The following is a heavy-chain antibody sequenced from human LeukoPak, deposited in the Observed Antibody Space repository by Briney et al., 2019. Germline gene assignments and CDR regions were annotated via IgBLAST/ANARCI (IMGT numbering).Heavy chain of an antibody. Sequence: GRSLRLSCAASGFTFSSYGMHWVRQAPGKGLVWVAVISYDGSNKYYADSVKGRFTISRDNSKNTLYLQMNSLRAEGTAVYYCAKDLAVADTLSLYYYYYGKDVWGKGTTVTVSS. CDR3: AKDLAVADTLSLYYYYYGKDV. CDR2: ISYDGSNK. D-gene: IGHD6-19*01. J-gene: IGHJ6*04. CDR1: GFTFSSYG. V-gene: IGHV3-30*18.